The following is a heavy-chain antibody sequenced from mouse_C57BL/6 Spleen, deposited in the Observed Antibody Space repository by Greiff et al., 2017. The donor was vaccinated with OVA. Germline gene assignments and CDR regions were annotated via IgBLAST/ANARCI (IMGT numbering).Heavy chain of an antibody. CDR2: IDPETGGT. Sequence: QVQLQQSGAELVRPGASVTLSCKASGYTFPDYEMHWVKQTPVHGLEWIGAIDPETGGTAYNQKFKGKAILTADKSSSTAYMELRSLTSEDSAVYYCTRSLLNYWGQGTTLTVSS. J-gene: IGHJ2*01. CDR3: TRSLLNY. V-gene: IGHV1-15*01. CDR1: GYTFPDYE. D-gene: IGHD2-10*01.